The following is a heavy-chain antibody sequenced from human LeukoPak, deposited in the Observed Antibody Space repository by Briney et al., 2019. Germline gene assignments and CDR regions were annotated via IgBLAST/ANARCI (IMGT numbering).Heavy chain of an antibody. CDR3: ARVGHGSSWFDS. Sequence: GGSLRLSCAAPGFNFSGYWMRWVRQAPGKGLVWVSRINTDGTTTTYADSVKGRFTISRYNSKNTLYLEMNSLRVEDTALYFCARVGHGSSWFDSWGQGTLISVSS. CDR1: GFNFSGYW. D-gene: IGHD6-13*01. J-gene: IGHJ5*01. V-gene: IGHV3-74*01. CDR2: INTDGTTT.